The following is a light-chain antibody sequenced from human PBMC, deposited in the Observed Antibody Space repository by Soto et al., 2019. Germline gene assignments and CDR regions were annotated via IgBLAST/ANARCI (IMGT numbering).Light chain of an antibody. CDR2: DVS. CDR3: SSYTSSETLF. Sequence: QSALTQPASVSGSPGQSITISCTGTSSDVGGYNYVSWYQQHPDKAPKLMIYDVSNRPSGVSNRFSGSKSGNTASLTISGLQAEDEADYYCSSYTSSETLFFGGGTKLTVL. J-gene: IGLJ2*01. V-gene: IGLV2-14*01. CDR1: SSDVGGYNY.